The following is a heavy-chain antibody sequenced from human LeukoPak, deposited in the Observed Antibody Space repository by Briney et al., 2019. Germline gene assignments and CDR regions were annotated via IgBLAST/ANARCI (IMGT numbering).Heavy chain of an antibody. CDR3: ARSITGTFSNWFDP. V-gene: IGHV1-18*01. Sequence: ASVKVSCKASGYTFTSYGISWVRQAPGQGLEWMGWISAYNGNTNYAQKLQGRVTMTTDTSTSTAYMELRSLRSDDTAVYYCARSITGTFSNWFDPWGQGTLVTVSS. D-gene: IGHD1-7*01. CDR2: ISAYNGNT. J-gene: IGHJ5*02. CDR1: GYTFTSYG.